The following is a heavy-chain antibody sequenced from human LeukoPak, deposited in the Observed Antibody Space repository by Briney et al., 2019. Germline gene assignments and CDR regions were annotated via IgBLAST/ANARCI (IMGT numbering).Heavy chain of an antibody. CDR2: IIPIFGTA. D-gene: IGHD6-13*01. Sequence: SVKVSCKASGGTFSSYAISWVRQAPGQGLEWMGGIIPIFGTANYAQKFQGRVTITADKSTSTAYMELSSLRSEDTAVYYCARVGSSSWPELDYWGQGTLVTVSS. V-gene: IGHV1-69*06. CDR3: ARVGSSSWPELDY. CDR1: GGTFSSYA. J-gene: IGHJ4*02.